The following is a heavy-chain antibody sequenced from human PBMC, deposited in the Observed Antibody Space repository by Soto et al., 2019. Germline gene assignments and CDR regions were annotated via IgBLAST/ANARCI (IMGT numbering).Heavy chain of an antibody. CDR1: GFSLSDYW. V-gene: IGHV3-74*01. CDR2: ITRDGSST. D-gene: IGHD5-18*01. Sequence: EVQLVASGGGLVQPGGSLRLSCAASGFSLSDYWMHWVRQAPGEGLVWLSRITRDGSSTNYADSVKGRFTISRDNAKNTLYLQANSLRGEDTAVYYCARGANGYYYFDYWGQGTLVTVSS. CDR3: ARGANGYYYFDY. J-gene: IGHJ4*02.